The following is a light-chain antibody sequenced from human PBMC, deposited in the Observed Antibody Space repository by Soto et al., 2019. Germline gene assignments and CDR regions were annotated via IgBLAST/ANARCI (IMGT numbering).Light chain of an antibody. Sequence: NFMLTQPHSVSESPGKTVTISCTRSSGSIASNSVQWYQQSPGSAPTTVIYEDNQRPSGVPDRFSGSIDSSSNSASLTISGLKTEDEADYYCQSYDSSTVVFGGGTKVTVL. CDR3: QSYDSSTVV. CDR1: SGSIASNS. CDR2: EDN. V-gene: IGLV6-57*04. J-gene: IGLJ2*01.